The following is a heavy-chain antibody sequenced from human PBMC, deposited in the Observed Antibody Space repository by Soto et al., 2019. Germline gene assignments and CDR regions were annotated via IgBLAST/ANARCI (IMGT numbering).Heavy chain of an antibody. J-gene: IGHJ4*02. CDR1: GDSIGSFY. D-gene: IGHD3-16*01. Sequence: SETLSLTCTVSGDSIGSFYWSWVRQPPGKGLEWIGYIYYSGTTNYNPSLKSRVTISIDASKNQFSLRLTSVTAADTAVYYCARDRGYYDDTGPTYDYWGQGTQVTVSS. CDR3: ARDRGYYDDTGPTYDY. V-gene: IGHV4-59*01. CDR2: IYYSGTT.